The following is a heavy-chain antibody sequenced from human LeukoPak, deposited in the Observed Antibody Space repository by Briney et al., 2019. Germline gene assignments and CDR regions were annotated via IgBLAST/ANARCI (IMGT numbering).Heavy chain of an antibody. J-gene: IGHJ5*02. D-gene: IGHD1-26*01. CDR2: IKQDGSEK. CDR3: ARDSLVVGATTGFDP. V-gene: IGHV3-7*01. Sequence: GGSLRLSCAASGFTFRSYWMSWVCQAPGKGLEWVANIKQDGSEKYYVDSVKGRFTISRDNAKNSLYLQMNSLRAEDTAVYYCARDSLVVGATTGFDPWGQGTLVTVSS. CDR1: GFTFRSYW.